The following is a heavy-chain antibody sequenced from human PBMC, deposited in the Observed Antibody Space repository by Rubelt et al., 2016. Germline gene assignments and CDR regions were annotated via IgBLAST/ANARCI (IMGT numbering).Heavy chain of an antibody. CDR2: IIPIFGTA. CDR1: GGTFSSYA. J-gene: IGHJ4*02. D-gene: IGHD3/OR15-3a*01. CDR3: ARYERSGFGH. V-gene: IGHV1-69*06. Sequence: QVQLVQSGAEVKKPGSSVKVSCKASGGTFSSYAISWVRQAPGQGLEWMGGIIPIFGTANYAQKFQGRVTMTTDTSTSTAYMELRSLRSDDTAVYYCARYERSGFGHWGQGTLVTVSS.